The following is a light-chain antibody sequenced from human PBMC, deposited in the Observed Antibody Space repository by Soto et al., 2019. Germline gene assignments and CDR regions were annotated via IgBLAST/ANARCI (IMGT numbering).Light chain of an antibody. Sequence: QSVLTQPASVSGSPGQSITISCTGTSSDVGGYNYVSWYQQHPGKAPKLMIYEVSNRPSGVSNRFSGSKSGNTASLTISGLQAEDEAHYYCISYTTSSTPYYVFGTGTKVTVL. CDR3: ISYTTSSTPYYV. CDR1: SSDVGGYNY. J-gene: IGLJ1*01. CDR2: EVS. V-gene: IGLV2-14*01.